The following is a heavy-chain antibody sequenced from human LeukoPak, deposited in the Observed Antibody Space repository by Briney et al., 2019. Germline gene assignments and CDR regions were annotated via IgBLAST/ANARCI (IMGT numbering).Heavy chain of an antibody. Sequence: GGSLRLSCAASGFSFSNYGMNWVRQAPGKGLEWVSGIIGSGGTTYYADSVKGRFTISRDNSKNTLYLQMNSLRAEDTALYYCARDPSYSENLDYWGQGTLVTVSS. D-gene: IGHD1-26*01. CDR3: ARDPSYSENLDY. J-gene: IGHJ4*02. CDR2: IIGSGGTT. V-gene: IGHV3-23*01. CDR1: GFSFSNYG.